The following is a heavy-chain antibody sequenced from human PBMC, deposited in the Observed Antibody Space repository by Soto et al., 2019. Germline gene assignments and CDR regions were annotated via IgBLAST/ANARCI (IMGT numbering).Heavy chain of an antibody. CDR2: ISAYNGNT. D-gene: IGHD1-7*01. CDR3: ERWDWNYVGHAFDI. J-gene: IGHJ3*02. V-gene: IGHV1-18*04. Sequence: QVQLVQSGAEVKKPGASVKVSCKASGYTFTSYGISWVRQAPGQGLEWMGWISAYNGNTNYAQKLQGRVTMTTDTATSTAYMELRSLRIDERDVYYCERWDWNYVGHAFDIGGEGTMVTVSS. CDR1: GYTFTSYG.